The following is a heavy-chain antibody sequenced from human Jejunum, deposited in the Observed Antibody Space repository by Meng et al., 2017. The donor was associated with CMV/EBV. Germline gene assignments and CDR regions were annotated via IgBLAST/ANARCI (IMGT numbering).Heavy chain of an antibody. CDR3: ARAVAGNWFDP. CDR2: SRNKANSYTT. D-gene: IGHD6-19*01. V-gene: IGHV3-72*01. Sequence: EVQLVESXGGWVQPGXSLRLSXAASGLTFSDHYMDWVRQAPGKGLEWVGRSRNKANSYTTEYAASVKGRFTISRDDSKNSLNLQMNSLKTEDTAVYYCARAVAGNWFDPWGQGTLVTVSS. CDR1: GLTFSDHY. J-gene: IGHJ5*02.